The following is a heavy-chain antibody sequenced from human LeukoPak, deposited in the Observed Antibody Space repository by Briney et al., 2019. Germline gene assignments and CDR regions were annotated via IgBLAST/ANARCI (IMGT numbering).Heavy chain of an antibody. J-gene: IGHJ3*02. D-gene: IGHD4-17*01. CDR3: ARENLRFALTGDYLSGAFDI. Sequence: GASVKVSCKASGYTFTSYGISWVRQAPGQGLEWMGWISAYNGNTNYAQKLQGRVTMTTDTSTSTAYMELRSLRSDDTAVYYCARENLRFALTGDYLSGAFDIWGQGTMVTVSS. CDR1: GYTFTSYG. V-gene: IGHV1-18*01. CDR2: ISAYNGNT.